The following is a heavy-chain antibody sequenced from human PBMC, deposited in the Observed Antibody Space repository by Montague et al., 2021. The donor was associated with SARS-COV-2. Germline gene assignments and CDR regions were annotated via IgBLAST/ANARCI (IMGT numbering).Heavy chain of an antibody. Sequence: SLSLSCAASGFTFSNSAMTWVRQAPGKGLEWVSCSSGSDGGTHYADSVXGRFTISRDNSKNVLYLQMNSLRAEDTALYYCAKDSYYYGLGYGMDVWGQGTTVTVSS. CDR1: GFTFSNSA. J-gene: IGHJ6*02. CDR3: AKDSYYYGLGYGMDV. D-gene: IGHD3-10*01. V-gene: IGHV3-23*01. CDR2: SSGSDGGT.